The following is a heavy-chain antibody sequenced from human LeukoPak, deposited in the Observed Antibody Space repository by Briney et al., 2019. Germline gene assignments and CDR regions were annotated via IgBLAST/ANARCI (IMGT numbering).Heavy chain of an antibody. J-gene: IGHJ5*02. D-gene: IGHD4-17*01. Sequence: GGSLRLSCAASGFTFSSYWMHWVRQAPGKGLVWVSRIYSDGSNTRYADSMKGRFIISRDNAKNTLYLQMNSLRAEDTAVYFCTRGVNGDSRFDPWGQGTLVTVSS. CDR1: GFTFSSYW. V-gene: IGHV3-74*01. CDR2: IYSDGSNT. CDR3: TRGVNGDSRFDP.